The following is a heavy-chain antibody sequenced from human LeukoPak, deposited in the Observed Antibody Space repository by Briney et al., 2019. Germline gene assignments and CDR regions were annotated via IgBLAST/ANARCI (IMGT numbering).Heavy chain of an antibody. J-gene: IGHJ4*02. D-gene: IGHD1-14*01. CDR2: ISYDGSNK. CDR1: GLIFSSCG. Sequence: GRSLRLSCAASGLIFSSCGMHWVRQAPGKGLEWVAVISYDGSNKYYADSMKGRFTISRDNAKNSLYLQMNSLRADDTAVYYCSREYSWSGRDYWGQGTLVTVSS. V-gene: IGHV3-30*03. CDR3: SREYSWSGRDY.